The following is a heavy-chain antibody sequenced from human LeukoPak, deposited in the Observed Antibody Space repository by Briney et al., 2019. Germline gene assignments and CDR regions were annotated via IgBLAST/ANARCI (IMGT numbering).Heavy chain of an antibody. CDR3: AKGRTSAIFQSFDP. CDR2: INWNSGSI. CDR1: GFTFDDYA. J-gene: IGHJ5*02. D-gene: IGHD3-10*01. Sequence: GGSLRLSCAASGFTFDDYAMHWVRQAPGKGLEWVSGINWNSGSISYADSMKGRFTISRDNAKNSVYLQMNRLRPEDTAFYYCAKGRTSAIFQSFDPWGQGTLVTVSS. V-gene: IGHV3-9*01.